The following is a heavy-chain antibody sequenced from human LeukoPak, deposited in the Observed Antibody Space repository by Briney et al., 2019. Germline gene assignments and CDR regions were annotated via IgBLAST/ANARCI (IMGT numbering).Heavy chain of an antibody. J-gene: IGHJ1*01. CDR3: ARETSSSASL. V-gene: IGHV4-39*06. CDR2: IHYSGRT. Sequence: SETLSLTCSVSGGSIVSGGSITSSSHYWAWIRQPPGKGLEWIGSIHYSGRTYYKPSLKSRVIISVDTSKNQFALKLSPVAAADTAVYYCARETSSSASLWGQGTLVSVSS. CDR1: GGSITSSSHY. D-gene: IGHD6-6*01.